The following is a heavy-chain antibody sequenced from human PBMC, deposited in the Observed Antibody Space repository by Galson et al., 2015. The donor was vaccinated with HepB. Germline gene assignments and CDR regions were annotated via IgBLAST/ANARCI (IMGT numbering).Heavy chain of an antibody. CDR2: INPNSGGT. V-gene: IGHV1-2*04. D-gene: IGHD3-22*01. J-gene: IGHJ3*02. CDR1: GYTFTGYY. Sequence: SVKVSCKASGYTFTGYYMHWVRQAPGQGLEWMGWINPNSGGTNYAQKFQGWVTMTRDTSISTAYMELSRLRSDDTAVYYCARNYYDSSGYGKGAFDIWGQGTMVTVSS. CDR3: ARNYYDSSGYGKGAFDI.